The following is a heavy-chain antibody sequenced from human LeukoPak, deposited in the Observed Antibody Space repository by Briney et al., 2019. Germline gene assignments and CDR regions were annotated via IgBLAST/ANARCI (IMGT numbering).Heavy chain of an antibody. CDR3: ARGRHGDTYYDILTGYYLFDY. V-gene: IGHV1-18*01. D-gene: IGHD3-9*01. CDR2: ISAYNGNT. J-gene: IGHJ4*02. Sequence: ASVKVSCKASGYTFTSYGISWVRQAPGQGLEWMRWISAYNGNTNYAQKLQGRVTMTTDTSTSTAYMELRSLRSDDTAVYYCARGRHGDTYYDILTGYYLFDYWGQGTLVTVSS. CDR1: GYTFTSYG.